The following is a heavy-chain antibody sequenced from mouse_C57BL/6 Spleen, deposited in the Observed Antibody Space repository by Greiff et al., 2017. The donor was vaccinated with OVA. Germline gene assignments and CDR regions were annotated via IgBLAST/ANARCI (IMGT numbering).Heavy chain of an antibody. V-gene: IGHV1-52*01. D-gene: IGHD2-3*01. J-gene: IGHJ2*01. Sequence: VQLQQSGAELVRPGSSVKLSCKASGYTFTSYWMHWVKQRPIQGLEWIGNIDPSDSETHYNQKFKDKATLTVDKSSSTAYMQLSSLTSEDSAVYYCAVYDGYSFDYWGQGTTLTVSS. CDR1: GYTFTSYW. CDR2: IDPSDSET. CDR3: AVYDGYSFDY.